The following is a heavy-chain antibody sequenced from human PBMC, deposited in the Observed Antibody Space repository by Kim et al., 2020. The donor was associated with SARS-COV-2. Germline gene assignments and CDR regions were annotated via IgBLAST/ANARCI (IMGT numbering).Heavy chain of an antibody. J-gene: IGHJ3*02. D-gene: IGHD3-16*01. CDR2: IIPILGIA. Sequence: SVKVSCKASGGTFSSYTISWVRQAPGQGLEWMGRIIPILGIANYAQKFQGRVMITADKSTSTAYMELSSLRSEDTAVYYCARFPMSIMITFGGVGIWGQGTMVTVSS. CDR3: ARFPMSIMITFGGVGI. V-gene: IGHV1-69*02. CDR1: GGTFSSYT.